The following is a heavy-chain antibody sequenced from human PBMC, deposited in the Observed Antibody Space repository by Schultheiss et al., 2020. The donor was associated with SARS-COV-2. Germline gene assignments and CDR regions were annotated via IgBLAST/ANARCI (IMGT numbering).Heavy chain of an antibody. Sequence: SQTLSLTCAVSGGSISSGGYSWSWIRQPPGKGLEWIGEINHSGSTNYNPSLKSRVTISVDTSKNQFSLKLSSVTAADTAVYYCARATGGSYSGWFDPWGQGTLVTVSS. CDR1: GGSISSGGYS. CDR2: INHSGST. V-gene: IGHV4-61*08. D-gene: IGHD1-26*01. J-gene: IGHJ5*02. CDR3: ARATGGSYSGWFDP.